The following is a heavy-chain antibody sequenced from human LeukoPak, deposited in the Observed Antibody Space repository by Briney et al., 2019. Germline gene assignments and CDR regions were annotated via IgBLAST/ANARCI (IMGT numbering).Heavy chain of an antibody. CDR2: INHSGST. D-gene: IGHD6-13*01. Sequence: SETLSLTCTVSGGSISSSSYYWGWIRQPPGKGLEWIGEINHSGSTNYNPSLKSRVTISVDTSKNQFSLRLSSVTAADTAVYYCARSLVLWGFDPWGQGTLVTVSS. J-gene: IGHJ5*02. V-gene: IGHV4-39*07. CDR1: GGSISSSSYY. CDR3: ARSLVLWGFDP.